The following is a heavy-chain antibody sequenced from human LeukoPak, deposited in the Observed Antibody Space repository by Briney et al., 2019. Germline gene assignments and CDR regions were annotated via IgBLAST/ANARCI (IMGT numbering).Heavy chain of an antibody. V-gene: IGHV3-30*03. D-gene: IGHD2-15*01. CDR3: ARAGYCSGGSCYGALDY. CDR2: ISYDGSNK. J-gene: IGHJ4*02. CDR1: GFTFSSYG. Sequence: PGGSLRLSCAASGFTFSSYGMHWVRQAPGKGLEWVAVISYDGSNKYYADSVKGRFTISRDNSKNTLYLQMNSLRSEDTAVYYCARAGYCSGGSCYGALDYWGQGTLVTVSS.